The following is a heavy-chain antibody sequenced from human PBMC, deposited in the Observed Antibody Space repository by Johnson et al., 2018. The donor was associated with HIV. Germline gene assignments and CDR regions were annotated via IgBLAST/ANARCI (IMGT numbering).Heavy chain of an antibody. CDR3: ARDQTYYYDTSGYQGAFDS. D-gene: IGHD3-22*01. CDR1: GFTFSNYD. J-gene: IGHJ3*02. V-gene: IGHV3-30*03. CDR2: ISYDGSNK. Sequence: QMLLVESGGGVVQPGRSLRLSCAASGFTFSNYDMDWVRQAPGKGLEWVAVISYDGSNKYYAHSVKGRFTISIDNARSTLYLQMNSLRPEDTAVYYCARDQTYYYDTSGYQGAFDSWGQGTMVTVSS.